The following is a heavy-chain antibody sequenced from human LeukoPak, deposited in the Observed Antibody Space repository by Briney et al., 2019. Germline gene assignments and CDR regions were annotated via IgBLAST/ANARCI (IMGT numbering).Heavy chain of an antibody. D-gene: IGHD6-19*01. Sequence: GGSLRLSCAASGFTFSSYWMSWVRQAPGKGLEWVANIRKDGSEKKYVDSVKGRFTISRDNAENSLYLQMNSLRAEDTAVYYCAREGGSGWYSGWFDPWGQGTLATVSS. CDR3: AREGGSGWYSGWFDP. CDR1: GFTFSSYW. CDR2: IRKDGSEK. V-gene: IGHV3-7*01. J-gene: IGHJ5*02.